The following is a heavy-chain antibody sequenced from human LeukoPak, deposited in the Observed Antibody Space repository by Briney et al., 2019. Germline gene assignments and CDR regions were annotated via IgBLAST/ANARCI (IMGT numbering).Heavy chain of an antibody. V-gene: IGHV4-30-4*08. CDR3: ARHGVVVTFDAFDI. CDR2: IYYSGST. D-gene: IGHD2-21*02. CDR1: GGSISSGDYY. J-gene: IGHJ3*02. Sequence: SETLSLTCTVSGGSISSGDYYWSWIRQPPGKGLEWIGYIYYSGSTYYNPSLKSRVTISVDTSKNQFSRKLSSVTAADTAVYYCARHGVVVTFDAFDIWGQGTMVTVSS.